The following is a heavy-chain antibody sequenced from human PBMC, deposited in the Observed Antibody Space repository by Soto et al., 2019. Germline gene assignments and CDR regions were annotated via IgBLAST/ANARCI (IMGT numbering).Heavy chain of an antibody. J-gene: IGHJ6*02. V-gene: IGHV1-69*12. CDR3: ARPSAALYYYYGMDV. D-gene: IGHD2-2*01. CDR1: GGTFSSYA. CDR2: IIPIFGTA. Sequence: QVQLVQSGAEVKKPGSSVKVSCKASGGTFSSYAISWVRQAPGQGLEWMGGIIPIFGTANYAQKFQGRVTITADEXTSXXYMELSXXXXXXXAVYYCARPSAALYYYYGMDVWGQGTTVTVSS.